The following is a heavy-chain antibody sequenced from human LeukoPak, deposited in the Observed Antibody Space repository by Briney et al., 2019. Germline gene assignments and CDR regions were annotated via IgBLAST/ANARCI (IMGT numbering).Heavy chain of an antibody. CDR3: ARGESTYYYDSSGYYYDY. J-gene: IGHJ4*02. D-gene: IGHD3-22*01. CDR1: GCSISSYS. Sequence: SGALSLTCTVSGCSISSYSWSWIRQPLGKGLEWVGYIYSSGSSKYNPSLESRVTISVDTSKNQFSLKLSSVTAADTAVYYCARGESTYYYDSSGYYYDYWGQGTLVTVSS. CDR2: IYSSGSS. V-gene: IGHV4-59*08.